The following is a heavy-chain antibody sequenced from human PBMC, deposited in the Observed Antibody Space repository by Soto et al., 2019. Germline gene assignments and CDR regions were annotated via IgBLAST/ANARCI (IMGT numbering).Heavy chain of an antibody. D-gene: IGHD6-19*01. CDR2: INPNSGGT. J-gene: IGHJ3*02. V-gene: IGHV1-2*02. Sequence: ASVKVSCKASGYTFTGYYMHWVRQAPGQRLEWMGWINPNSGGTNYAQKFQGRVTMTRDTSISTAYMELSRLRSDDTAVYYCARVSSAVAATNAFDIWGQGTMVTVSS. CDR1: GYTFTGYY. CDR3: ARVSSAVAATNAFDI.